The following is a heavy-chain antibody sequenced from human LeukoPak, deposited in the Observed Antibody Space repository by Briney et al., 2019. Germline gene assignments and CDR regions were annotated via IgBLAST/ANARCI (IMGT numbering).Heavy chain of an antibody. CDR3: AKTSSCWYKWDY. Sequence: GGSLRLSCAASGFTFSSYAMSWVRQAPGKGLEWVSGISGSGISTYYADSVKGRFTISRDNSRNTIYLQMNSLRADDTAVYYCAKTSSCWYKWDYWGQGTLVTVSS. V-gene: IGHV3-23*01. CDR2: ISGSGIST. J-gene: IGHJ4*02. CDR1: GFTFSSYA. D-gene: IGHD6-19*01.